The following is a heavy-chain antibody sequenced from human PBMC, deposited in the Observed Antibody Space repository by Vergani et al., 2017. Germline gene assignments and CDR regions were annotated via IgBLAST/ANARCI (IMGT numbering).Heavy chain of an antibody. CDR1: GDSVISTDYH. CDR3: ARKRVACRAAYCHSYDF. V-gene: IGHV4-39*01. CDR2: MDYSGST. D-gene: IGHD2-15*01. Sequence: QLPESGPGLVKPSETLSLTCTVSGDSVISTDYHWGWIRQPPGKGLEWIGSMDYSGSTSYNPSLESRISISFETPKNQFSLRLTSVTAADTAVYYCARKRVACRAAYCHSYDFWGPGTLVGVSS. J-gene: IGHJ4*01.